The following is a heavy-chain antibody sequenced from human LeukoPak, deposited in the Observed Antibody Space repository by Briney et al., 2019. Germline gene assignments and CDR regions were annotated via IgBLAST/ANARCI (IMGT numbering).Heavy chain of an antibody. CDR1: GGSFSGYY. CDR2: INHSGST. CDR3: ARGHRVGYYGSGGYFYYGMDV. J-gene: IGHJ6*02. D-gene: IGHD3-10*01. V-gene: IGHV4-34*01. Sequence: PSETLSLTCAVYGGSFSGYYWSWIRQPPEKGLEWIGEINHSGSTNYNPSLKSRVTISVDTSKNQFSLKLSSVTAADTAVYYCARGHRVGYYGSGGYFYYGMDVWGQGTTVTVSS.